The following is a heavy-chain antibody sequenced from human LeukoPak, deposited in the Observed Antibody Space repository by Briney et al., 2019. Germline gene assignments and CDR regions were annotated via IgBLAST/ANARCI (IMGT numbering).Heavy chain of an antibody. CDR3: ARDYPGGLRGSPNWFDP. CDR1: GGSISSGSYY. V-gene: IGHV4-61*02. Sequence: SQTLSLTCTVSGGSISSGSYYWSWIRQPAGKGLEWIGRIYTSGSTNYNPSLKSRVTISVDTSKNQFSLKLSSVTAADTAVYYCARDYPGGLRGSPNWFDPWGQGTLVTVSS. CDR2: IYTSGST. J-gene: IGHJ5*02. D-gene: IGHD1-26*01.